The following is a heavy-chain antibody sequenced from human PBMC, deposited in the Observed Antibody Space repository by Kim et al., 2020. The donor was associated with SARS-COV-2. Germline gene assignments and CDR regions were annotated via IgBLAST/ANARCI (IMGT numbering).Heavy chain of an antibody. CDR3: ARVPGDFWSGYYGD. J-gene: IGHJ4*02. V-gene: IGHV1-2*02. D-gene: IGHD3-3*01. Sequence: AQKVQGRVTMTRDTSISTAYMELSRLRSDDTAVYYCARVPGDFWSGYYGDWGQGTLVTVSS.